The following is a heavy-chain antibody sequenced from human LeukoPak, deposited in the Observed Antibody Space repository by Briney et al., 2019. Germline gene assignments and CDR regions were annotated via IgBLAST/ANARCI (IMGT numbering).Heavy chain of an antibody. V-gene: IGHV3-30*18. CDR1: GFTFSSFG. Sequence: GGSLRLSCAGSGFTFSSFGMHWVRQAPGKGLEWVAVISHDGSYEYYADSMKGRFTISRDTSKNTLYLQMNSLRAEDTAVYYCAKDGLWFGDLTYFDCWGQGVLVTVSS. CDR3: AKDGLWFGDLTYFDC. CDR2: ISHDGSYE. D-gene: IGHD3-10*01. J-gene: IGHJ4*02.